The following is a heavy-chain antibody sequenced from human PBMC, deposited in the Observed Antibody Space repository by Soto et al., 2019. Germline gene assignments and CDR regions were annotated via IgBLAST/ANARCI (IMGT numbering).Heavy chain of an antibody. CDR3: ARRDDYGDYVGWFDP. CDR2: IYYSGST. J-gene: IGHJ5*02. CDR1: GGSISSYY. Sequence: QVQLQESGPGLVKPSETLSLTCTVSGGSISSYYWSWIRQPPGKGLEWIGYIYYSGSTNYNPSLKSRVTISVDTSKNQFSLKLRSVTAADTAVYYCARRDDYGDYVGWFDPWGQGTLVTVSS. V-gene: IGHV4-59*08. D-gene: IGHD4-17*01.